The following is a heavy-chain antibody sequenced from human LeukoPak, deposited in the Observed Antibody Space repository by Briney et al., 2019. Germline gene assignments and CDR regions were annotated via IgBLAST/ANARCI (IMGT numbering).Heavy chain of an antibody. CDR3: ARGDTIFGVARGGFDP. J-gene: IGHJ5*02. CDR2: TYSGGST. D-gene: IGHD3-3*01. V-gene: IGHV3-66*02. CDR1: GFTVSSNY. Sequence: PGGSLRLSCAASGFTVSSNYMSWVRQAPGKGLEWVSVTYSGGSTYYADSVKGRFTISRDNSKNTLYLQMNSLRAEDTAVYYCARGDTIFGVARGGFDPWGQGTLVTVSS.